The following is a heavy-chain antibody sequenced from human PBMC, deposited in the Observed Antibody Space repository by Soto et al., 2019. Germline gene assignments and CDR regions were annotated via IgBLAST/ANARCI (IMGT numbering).Heavy chain of an antibody. CDR2: IYYSGST. V-gene: IGHV4-31*03. Sequence: SETLSLTCTVSGGSISSGGYYWSWIRQHPGKGLEWIGYIYYSGSTYYNPSLKGRVTISVDTSKNQFSLKLSSVTAADTAVYYCARGSWFGDGLNYYGMDVWGQGTTVTVSS. CDR1: GGSISSGGYY. D-gene: IGHD3-10*01. J-gene: IGHJ6*02. CDR3: ARGSWFGDGLNYYGMDV.